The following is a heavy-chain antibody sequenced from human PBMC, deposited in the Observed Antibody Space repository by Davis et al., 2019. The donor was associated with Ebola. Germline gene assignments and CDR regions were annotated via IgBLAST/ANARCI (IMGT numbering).Heavy chain of an antibody. CDR3: ARDPWARRRSSSWYSIDY. Sequence: PGGSLRLSCAASGFTFSDYAMSWVRQAPGKGLEWVSAIHGSGDTTFYTDSVKGRFTVSRDNSKTTLYLQMNGLRAEDTAVYYCARDPWARRRSSSWYSIDYWGQGTLVTVSS. J-gene: IGHJ4*02. V-gene: IGHV3-23*01. CDR1: GFTFSDYA. CDR2: IHGSGDTT. D-gene: IGHD6-13*01.